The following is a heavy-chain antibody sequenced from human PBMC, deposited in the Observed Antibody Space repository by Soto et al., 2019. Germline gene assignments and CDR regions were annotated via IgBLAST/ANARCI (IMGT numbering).Heavy chain of an antibody. V-gene: IGHV3-21*01. D-gene: IGHD3-3*01. CDR3: ARESRFLEWLSLNWFDP. CDR2: ISSSSSYI. CDR1: GFTFSSYS. J-gene: IGHJ5*02. Sequence: SLRLSCAASGFTFSSYSMNWVRQAPGKGLEWVSSISSSSSYIYYADSVKGRFTISRDNAKNSLYLQMNSLRAEDTAVYYCARESRFLEWLSLNWFDPWGQGTLVTVSS.